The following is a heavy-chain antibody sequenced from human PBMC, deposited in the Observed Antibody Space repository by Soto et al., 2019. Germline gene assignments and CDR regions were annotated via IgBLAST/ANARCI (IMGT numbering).Heavy chain of an antibody. D-gene: IGHD3-22*01. V-gene: IGHV4-38-2*02. CDR1: VYSISSGYY. CDR2: IYHSGST. Sequence: PTETLSLTCAFSVYSISSGYYWGWIRQPPGKGLEWIGSIYHSGSTYYNPSLKSRVTISVDTSKNQFSLKLSSVTAADTAVYYCARDTSQRYYYDSSGTVGAFDIWGQGTMVIVS. J-gene: IGHJ3*02. CDR3: ARDTSQRYYYDSSGTVGAFDI.